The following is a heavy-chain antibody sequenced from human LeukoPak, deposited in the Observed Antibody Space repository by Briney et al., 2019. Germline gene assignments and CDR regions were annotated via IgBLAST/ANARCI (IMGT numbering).Heavy chain of an antibody. CDR3: ARDHSSGWLPTEYYFDY. J-gene: IGHJ4*02. CDR1: GYTFTNYG. CDR2: IIPIFGTA. V-gene: IGHV1-69*13. Sequence: SVKVSCKASGYTFTNYGINWVRQAPGQGLEWMGGIIPIFGTANYAQKFQGRVTITADESTSTAYMELSSLRSEDTAVYYCARDHSSGWLPTEYYFDYWGQGTLVTVSS. D-gene: IGHD6-19*01.